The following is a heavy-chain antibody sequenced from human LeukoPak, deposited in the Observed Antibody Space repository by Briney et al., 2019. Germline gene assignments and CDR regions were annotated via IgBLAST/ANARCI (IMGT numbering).Heavy chain of an antibody. V-gene: IGHV3-23*01. CDR1: GFTFSSYA. Sequence: GGSLRLSCAASGFTFSSYAMSWVRQAPGKGLEWVSAISGSGGSTYYADSVKGRFTISRDNSKNTLYLQMNSLRAEDTAVYYRAKDHGYYYDSSGYYPFDYWGQGTLVTVSS. CDR2: ISGSGGST. D-gene: IGHD3-22*01. CDR3: AKDHGYYYDSSGYYPFDY. J-gene: IGHJ4*02.